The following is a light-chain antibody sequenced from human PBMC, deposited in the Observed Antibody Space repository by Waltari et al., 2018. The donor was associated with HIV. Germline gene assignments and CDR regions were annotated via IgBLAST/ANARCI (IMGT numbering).Light chain of an antibody. V-gene: IGLV1-44*01. J-gene: IGLJ1*01. CDR3: AAWDDSLHGGV. CDR1: SSNIGSNA. CDR2: NNK. Sequence: QSELIQPPSAPGTPGQRVTFSCSGSSSNIGSNAVNWYQHLPGTAPKLLIYNNKQRPSGFPARFSGSKAGTSASLAITGLQSEDEADYYCAAWDDSLHGGVFGTGTKVTVL.